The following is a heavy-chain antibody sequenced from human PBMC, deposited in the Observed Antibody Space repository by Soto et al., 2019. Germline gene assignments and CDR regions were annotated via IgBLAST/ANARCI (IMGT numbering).Heavy chain of an antibody. V-gene: IGHV3-74*01. CDR3: ARGIQYRYGMDV. Sequence: EVQLVESGGGLVQPGGSLRLSCAAAGFTFSSYWMHWVRQAPGKGLVWVSRINGDGSNTFYADSVKGRFTISRDNAKNTVYLQINSLRAEDTAVYYCARGIQYRYGMDVWGQGTTVTVSS. CDR2: INGDGSNT. CDR1: GFTFSSYW. J-gene: IGHJ6*02. D-gene: IGHD4-4*01.